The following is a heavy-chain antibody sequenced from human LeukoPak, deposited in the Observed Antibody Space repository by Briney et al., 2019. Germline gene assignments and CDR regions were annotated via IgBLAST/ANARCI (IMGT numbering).Heavy chain of an antibody. CDR3: ARERGEITSRAFDF. Sequence: ASETLSLTCAVYGGSFSDYYWSWIRQPPGRGLEWIGEITHSGNTNYNASLKSRVSMSVDTSKNQFSLKMPSVTVADTAVYYCARERGEITSRAFDFWGQGTLVTVSS. J-gene: IGHJ4*02. V-gene: IGHV4-34*01. CDR1: GGSFSDYY. D-gene: IGHD3-16*01. CDR2: ITHSGNT.